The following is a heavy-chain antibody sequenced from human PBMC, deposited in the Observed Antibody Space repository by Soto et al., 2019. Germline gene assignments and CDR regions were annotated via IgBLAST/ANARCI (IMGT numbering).Heavy chain of an antibody. V-gene: IGHV3-48*02. CDR1: GFTFSTFS. CDR3: ARVLGWAFDS. D-gene: IGHD6-19*01. CDR2: ISGGGRPI. J-gene: IGHJ4*02. Sequence: EVQLVESGGGSVQPGGSLRLSCAASGFTFSTFSMNWVRQAPGRGLEWISYISGGGRPISYADSVKGRFTISRDNAKNSLYLQMDSLSDEDTAVYYCARVLGWAFDSCGQGTLVTVSS.